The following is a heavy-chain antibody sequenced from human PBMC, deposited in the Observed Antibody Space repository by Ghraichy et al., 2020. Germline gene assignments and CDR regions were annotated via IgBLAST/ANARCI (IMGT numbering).Heavy chain of an antibody. Sequence: SQTLSLTCTVSGGSISSYYWSWIRQPPGKGLEWIGYIYYSGSTNYNPSLKSRVTISVDTSKNQFSLKLSSVTAADTAVYYCARDNYNWFDPWGQGTLVTVSS. J-gene: IGHJ5*02. CDR3: ARDNYNWFDP. CDR1: GGSISSYY. V-gene: IGHV4-59*01. D-gene: IGHD1-20*01. CDR2: IYYSGST.